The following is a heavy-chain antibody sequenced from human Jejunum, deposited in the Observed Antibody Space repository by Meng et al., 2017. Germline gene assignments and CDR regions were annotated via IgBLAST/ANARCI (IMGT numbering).Heavy chain of an antibody. CDR2: INPNSGGT. CDR3: AKVGDTLTTMTHYAFDI. Sequence: QWQVGQSGDATQKPGPSANVSVKASVILFIAYSMHWVRHAPVQGLQCMVRINPNSGGTDYSQNFQDRVTMTRDTSISTAYMELSSLTSDDTAVYYCAKVGDTLTTMTHYAFDIWGQGTMVTVSS. V-gene: IGHV1-2*06. CDR1: VILFIAYS. J-gene: IGHJ3*02. D-gene: IGHD4-17*01.